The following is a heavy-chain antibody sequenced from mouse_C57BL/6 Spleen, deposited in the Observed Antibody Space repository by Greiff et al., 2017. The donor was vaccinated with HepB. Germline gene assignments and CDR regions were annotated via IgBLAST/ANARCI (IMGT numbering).Heavy chain of an antibody. CDR2: IWSGGST. J-gene: IGHJ3*01. Sequence: VQLQQSGPGLVQPSQSLSITCTVSGFSLTSYGVHWVRQSPGKGLEWLGVIWSGGSTDYNAAFISRLSISKDNSKSQVFFKMNSLQADDTAIYYCARNPKYGSSYLFAYWGQGTLVTVSA. CDR1: GFSLTSYG. D-gene: IGHD1-1*01. CDR3: ARNPKYGSSYLFAY. V-gene: IGHV2-2*01.